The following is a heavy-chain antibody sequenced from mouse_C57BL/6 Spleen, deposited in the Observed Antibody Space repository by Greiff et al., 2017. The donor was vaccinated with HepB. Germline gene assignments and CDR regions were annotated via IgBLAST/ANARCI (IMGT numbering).Heavy chain of an antibody. CDR3: ARSLDGGFAY. J-gene: IGHJ3*01. Sequence: EVNLVESGGGLVKPGGSLKLSCAASGFTFSSYTMSWVRQTPEKRLEWVATISGGGGNTYYPDSVKGRFTISRDNAKNTLYLQMSSLRSEDTALYYCARSLDGGFAYWGQGTLVTVSA. CDR1: GFTFSSYT. V-gene: IGHV5-9*01. CDR2: ISGGGGNT. D-gene: IGHD3-1*01.